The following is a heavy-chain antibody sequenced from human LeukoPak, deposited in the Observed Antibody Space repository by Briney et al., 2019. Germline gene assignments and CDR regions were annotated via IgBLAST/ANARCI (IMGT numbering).Heavy chain of an antibody. CDR2: ISAFIGNT. Sequence: ASVKVSCKASGYTFTSYAISWVRQAPGQGLEWMGGISAFIGNTNYAQKLQGRVTMTTDTSTSTAYMELRSLRSDDTAVYYCARVTQIVVVPAAIRNYYYYMDVWGKGTTVTVSS. V-gene: IGHV1-18*01. CDR3: ARVTQIVVVPAAIRNYYYYMDV. CDR1: GYTFTSYA. D-gene: IGHD2-2*02. J-gene: IGHJ6*03.